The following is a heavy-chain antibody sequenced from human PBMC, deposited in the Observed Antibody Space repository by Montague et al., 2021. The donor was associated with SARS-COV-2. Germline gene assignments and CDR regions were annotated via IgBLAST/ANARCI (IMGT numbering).Heavy chain of an antibody. V-gene: IGHV4-39*01. D-gene: IGHD1-1*01. CDR3: ARHSTTHAFDP. J-gene: IGHJ5*02. Sequence: SETRSLTCVVSSGSISPSDTHYWGWVRQAPGKGLEWIATISYSGSTSYNPPLGSRVTTSVDTSKNQISLNLRSVTAADTSVYYCARHSTTHAFDPWGQGILVTVSS. CDR1: SGSISPSDTHY. CDR2: ISYSGST.